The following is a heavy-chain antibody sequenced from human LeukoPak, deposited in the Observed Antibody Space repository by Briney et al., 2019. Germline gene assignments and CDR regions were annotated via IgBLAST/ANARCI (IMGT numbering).Heavy chain of an antibody. CDR1: RLPFSSFA. Sequence: PGESMSLSCAVSRLPFSSFAMQWARQAPDEGLEWVAVLSSDGSNKYYADSVKGRFTISRDNSKNTLYLQMNSLRAEDTAVYYCARDRDCSSTSCYNAFDIWGQGTMVTVSS. V-gene: IGHV3-30*04. CDR3: ARDRDCSSTSCYNAFDI. CDR2: LSSDGSNK. D-gene: IGHD2-2*02. J-gene: IGHJ3*02.